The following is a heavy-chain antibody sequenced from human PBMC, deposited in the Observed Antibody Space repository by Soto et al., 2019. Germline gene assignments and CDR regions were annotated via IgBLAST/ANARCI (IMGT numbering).Heavy chain of an antibody. J-gene: IGHJ1*01. CDR3: ARSILVVVAATAPYGYFQH. CDR1: GGSISSSSYY. CDR2: IYYSGST. V-gene: IGHV4-39*01. D-gene: IGHD2-15*01. Sequence: PSETLSLTCTVSGGSISSSSYYWGWIRQPPGKGLEWIGSIYYSGSTYYNPSLKSRVTISVDTSKNQFSLKLSSVTAADTAVYYCARSILVVVAATAPYGYFQHWGQGSLVTVSS.